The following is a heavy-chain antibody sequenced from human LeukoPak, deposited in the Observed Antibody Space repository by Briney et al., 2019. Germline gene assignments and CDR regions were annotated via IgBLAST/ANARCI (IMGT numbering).Heavy chain of an antibody. Sequence: SETLSLTCTVSGGSISSYYWSWIRQPPGKGLEWIGYIYYSGSTNYNPSLKSRVTISVDTSKNQFSLKLSSVTAADTAVYYCAKGDDYGDYYFDYWGQGTLVTVSS. CDR2: IYYSGST. V-gene: IGHV4-59*01. D-gene: IGHD4-17*01. CDR1: GGSISSYY. CDR3: AKGDDYGDYYFDY. J-gene: IGHJ4*02.